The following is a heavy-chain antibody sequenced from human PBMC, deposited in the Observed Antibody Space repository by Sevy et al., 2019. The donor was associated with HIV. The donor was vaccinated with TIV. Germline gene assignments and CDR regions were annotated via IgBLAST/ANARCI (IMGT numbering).Heavy chain of an antibody. CDR1: GFTFSSYG. Sequence: GESLKISCAASGFTFSSYGMHWVRQAPGKGLEWVSGLSGNGGSTNYADSVKGRFALSRDNSKNTLYLQMNNLRAEDTAIYFCAKDRIWELGDAFDIWGQGTMVTVSS. V-gene: IGHV3-23*01. D-gene: IGHD1-7*01. J-gene: IGHJ3*02. CDR2: LSGNGGST. CDR3: AKDRIWELGDAFDI.